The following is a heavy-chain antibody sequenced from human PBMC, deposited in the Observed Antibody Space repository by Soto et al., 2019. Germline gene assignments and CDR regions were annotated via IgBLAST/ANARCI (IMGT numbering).Heavy chain of an antibody. V-gene: IGHV3-23*01. D-gene: IGHD2-2*02. CDR2: ISGSGGST. CDR1: GFTFSSYA. J-gene: IGHJ6*02. CDR3: AKDSNIVVVPAAIAPYYYYGMDV. Sequence: GESLKISCAASGFTFSSYAMSWVRQAPGKGLEWVSAISGSGGSTYYADSVKGRFTISRDNSKNTLYLQMNSLRAEDTAVYYCAKDSNIVVVPAAIAPYYYYGMDVWGQGTTVTVSS.